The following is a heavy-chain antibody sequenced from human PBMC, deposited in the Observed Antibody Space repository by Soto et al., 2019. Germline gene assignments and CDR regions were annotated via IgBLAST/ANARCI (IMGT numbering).Heavy chain of an antibody. V-gene: IGHV4-4*02. D-gene: IGHD3-10*01. J-gene: IGHJ3*02. CDR2: IHHSGST. CDR1: GDSISSMNW. CDR3: AKNYGNAFDI. Sequence: SETLSLTCAVSGDSISSMNWWSWVRQPPGKGLEWIGEIHHSGSTNYNPSLKSRDTISVEKSKNQFSLKLSSVTAADTAVYYCAKNYGNAFDIWGQGTMVTVSS.